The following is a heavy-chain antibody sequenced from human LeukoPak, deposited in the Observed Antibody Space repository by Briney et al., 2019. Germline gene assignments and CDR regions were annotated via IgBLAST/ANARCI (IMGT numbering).Heavy chain of an antibody. V-gene: IGHV3-9*01. D-gene: IGHD6-6*01. Sequence: PGGSLRLSCAASGFTFDDYAMHWVRQAPGKGLEWVSGISWNSGSIGYADSVKGRFTISRDNAKNSLYLHMNSLRAEDTALYYCAKAAARHSGYFDYWGQGTLVTVSS. CDR1: GFTFDDYA. J-gene: IGHJ4*02. CDR3: AKAAARHSGYFDY. CDR2: ISWNSGSI.